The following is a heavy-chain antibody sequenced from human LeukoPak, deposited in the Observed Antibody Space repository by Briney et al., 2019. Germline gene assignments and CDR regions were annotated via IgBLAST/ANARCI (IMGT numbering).Heavy chain of an antibody. J-gene: IGHJ3*02. CDR1: GFTFSSYA. Sequence: GGFLRLSCAASGFTFSSYAMHWVRQAPGKGLEWVAVISYDGSNKYYADSVKGRFTISRDNSKNTLYLQMNSLRAEDTAVYYCARAEGLYSYGDDAFDIWGQGTMVTVSS. D-gene: IGHD5-18*01. CDR2: ISYDGSNK. V-gene: IGHV3-30-3*01. CDR3: ARAEGLYSYGDDAFDI.